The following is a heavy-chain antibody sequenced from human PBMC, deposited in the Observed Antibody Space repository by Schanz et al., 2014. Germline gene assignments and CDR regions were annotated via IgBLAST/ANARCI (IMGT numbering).Heavy chain of an antibody. V-gene: IGHV3-48*01. CDR1: GFTFSSYS. CDR2: VSRSTPDI. J-gene: IGHJ4*02. CDR3: AKSLESCPGGRCSRGYFDY. Sequence: EVQLVESGGGLVQPGGSLRLSCTASGFTFSSYSMNWVRQAPGKGLEWVSYVSRSTPDIYYADSVKGRFTMSRDNAKNSLYLQMDSLRAEDTAVYYCAKSLESCPGGRCSRGYFDYWGQGTLVTVSS. D-gene: IGHD2-8*02.